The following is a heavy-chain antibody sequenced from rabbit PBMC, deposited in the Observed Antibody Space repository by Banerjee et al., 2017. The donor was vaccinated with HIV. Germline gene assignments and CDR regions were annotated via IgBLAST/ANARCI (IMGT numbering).Heavy chain of an antibody. V-gene: IGHV1S40*01. CDR3: ARVVAELGHHFNL. D-gene: IGHD4-1*01. J-gene: IGHJ4*01. Sequence: QSLEESGGGLVKPGASLTLTCTASGFSFSSSHYMCWVRQAPGKGLEWIASIYSSSGVTAYASWAKGRFTISKTSSTTVTLQMTSLTIADTATYFCARVVAELGHHFNLWGPGTLVTVS. CDR1: GFSFSSSHY. CDR2: IYSSSGVT.